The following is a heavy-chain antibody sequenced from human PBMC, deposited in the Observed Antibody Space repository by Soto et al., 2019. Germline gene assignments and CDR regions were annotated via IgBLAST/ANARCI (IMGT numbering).Heavy chain of an antibody. CDR2: ITSSGTYI. CDR1: GFTFSHYN. J-gene: IGHJ4*02. Sequence: ESGGGLVKPGGSLRLSCAASGFTFSHYNMNWVRQAPGKGLEWVSSITSSGTYIYYADSVKGRFTISRDNAKNSLYLQMNSLRGEDTAVYYCARAYTSSLDYWGQGTLVTVSS. D-gene: IGHD6-13*01. V-gene: IGHV3-21*01. CDR3: ARAYTSSLDY.